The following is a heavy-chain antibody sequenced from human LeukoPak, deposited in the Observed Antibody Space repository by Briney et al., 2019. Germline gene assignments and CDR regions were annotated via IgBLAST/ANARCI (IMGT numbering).Heavy chain of an antibody. D-gene: IGHD5-24*01. V-gene: IGHV1-2*02. J-gene: IGHJ5*02. Sequence: ASVKVSCKASGYTFTGYYMHWVRQAPGQGLEWMGWINPNSGGTNYAQKFQGRVTMTRDTSISTAYMELSRLRSDDTAVYYCAGEVEMATILYNWFDPWGQGTLVTVSS. CDR2: INPNSGGT. CDR3: AGEVEMATILYNWFDP. CDR1: GYTFTGYY.